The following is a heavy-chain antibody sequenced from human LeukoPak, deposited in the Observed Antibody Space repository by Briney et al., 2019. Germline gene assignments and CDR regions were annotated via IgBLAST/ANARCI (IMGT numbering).Heavy chain of an antibody. CDR2: IYPADSDT. Sequence: GESLKISCQVSGYSFTNYWIGWVRQMPGKGLESMGIIYPADSDTTYSPSFQGQVTISADKSISTVYLQWSSLKASDTAMYYCARHYGSGSYYGSYYYYYGMDVWGQGTTITVSS. CDR1: GYSFTNYW. D-gene: IGHD3-10*01. CDR3: ARHYGSGSYYGSYYYYYGMDV. V-gene: IGHV5-51*01. J-gene: IGHJ6*02.